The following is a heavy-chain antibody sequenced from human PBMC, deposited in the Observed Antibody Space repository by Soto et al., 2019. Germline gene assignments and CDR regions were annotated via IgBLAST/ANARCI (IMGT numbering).Heavy chain of an antibody. CDR2: ISDNGGRA. V-gene: IGHV3-23*01. J-gene: IGHJ4*02. D-gene: IGHD3-3*02. CDR1: GFTFRSYG. CDR3: AKRELDDK. Sequence: EVQLLESGGRFVQPGGSLRLSCAASGFTFRSYGMRWVRQAPGKGLEWISAISDNGGRADYADSVKGLFTIARDNSKNTLFLQMNSLTAEDTAVYYCAKRELDDKWGQGTLVTVS.